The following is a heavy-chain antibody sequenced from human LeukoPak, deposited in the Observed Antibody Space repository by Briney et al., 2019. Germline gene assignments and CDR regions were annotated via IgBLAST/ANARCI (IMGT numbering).Heavy chain of an antibody. CDR1: GFTFSSYG. CDR2: ISGSGGST. Sequence: GGSLRLSCAASGFTFSSYGMSWVRQAPGKGLEWVSDISGSGGSTYYADSVKGRFTISRDNSKNTLYLQMNSLRAEDTAVYYCAKTKVRGYSGYAGFDYWGQGTLVTVSS. D-gene: IGHD5-12*01. V-gene: IGHV3-23*01. CDR3: AKTKVRGYSGYAGFDY. J-gene: IGHJ4*02.